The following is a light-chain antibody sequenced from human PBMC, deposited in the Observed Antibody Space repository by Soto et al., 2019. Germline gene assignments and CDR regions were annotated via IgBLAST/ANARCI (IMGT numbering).Light chain of an antibody. Sequence: EIALTQFPGTLSFSPGVRPTLSCRASQSVGSNYLAWYQQRPGQPPKLLIFGASHRAPDIPDRFSGSGSGTDFTLTISRLEPEDFAVYYCQQYGSSIQTFGQGTKVDIK. CDR2: GAS. CDR1: QSVGSNY. J-gene: IGKJ1*01. V-gene: IGKV3-20*01. CDR3: QQYGSSIQT.